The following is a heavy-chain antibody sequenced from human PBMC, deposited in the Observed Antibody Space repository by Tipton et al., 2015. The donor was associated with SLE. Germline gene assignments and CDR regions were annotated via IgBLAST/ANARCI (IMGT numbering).Heavy chain of an antibody. D-gene: IGHD2-15*01. V-gene: IGHV4-39*07. Sequence: TLSLTCSVSGGSISGTNYYWDWIRQPPGKGPEWIGRIYSSGTTNYYPPLKSRGTMSVDTSKNQFSLKLSSVTAADTAVYYCARGGCSGGSCYPYYYGMDVWGPGTTVTVSS. CDR3: ARGGCSGGSCYPYYYGMDV. CDR2: IYSSGTT. J-gene: IGHJ6*02. CDR1: GGSISGTNYY.